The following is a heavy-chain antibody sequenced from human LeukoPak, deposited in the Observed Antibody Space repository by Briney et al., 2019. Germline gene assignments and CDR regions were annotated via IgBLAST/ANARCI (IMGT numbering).Heavy chain of an antibody. CDR3: ARDMDSGPDFFDY. CDR2: IIPIFGTA. CDR1: GGTFSSYA. D-gene: IGHD1-26*01. J-gene: IGHJ4*02. V-gene: IGHV1-69*01. Sequence: SVKVSCKASGGTFSSYAISWVRQAPGQGLEWMGGIIPIFGTANYAQKFQGRVTITADESTSTAYMELSRLRSDDTAVYYCARDMDSGPDFFDYWGQGTLVTVSS.